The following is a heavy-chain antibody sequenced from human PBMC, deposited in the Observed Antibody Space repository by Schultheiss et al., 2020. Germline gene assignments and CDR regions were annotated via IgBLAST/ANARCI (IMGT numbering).Heavy chain of an antibody. CDR2: IIPIFRTA. CDR3: AKEPNIYSSHWYYLD. V-gene: IGHV1-69*13. D-gene: IGHD6-19*01. CDR1: GDTFSRNG. Sequence: SVKVSCKASGDTFSRNGISWVRQAPGQGLEWVGGIIPIFRTAKYAQKFQGRVTITADESTSTAYMELSSLRSEDTAVYYCAKEPNIYSSHWYYLDWGQGTLVTIS. J-gene: IGHJ4*02.